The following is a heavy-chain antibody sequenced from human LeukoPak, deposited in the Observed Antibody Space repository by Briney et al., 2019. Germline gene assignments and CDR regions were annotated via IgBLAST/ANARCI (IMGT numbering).Heavy chain of an antibody. CDR1: GFTFSSYW. Sequence: GGSLRLSCAVSGFTFSSYWMSWVRQAPGKGLEWVANIKQDGSEKYYVDSVKGRFTISRDNAKNSLYLQMDSLRAEDTAVYYCARWCSMGTVLRFLEWHAFDIWGQGTMVTVSS. D-gene: IGHD3-3*01. CDR2: IKQDGSEK. CDR3: ARWCSMGTVLRFLEWHAFDI. J-gene: IGHJ3*02. V-gene: IGHV3-7*01.